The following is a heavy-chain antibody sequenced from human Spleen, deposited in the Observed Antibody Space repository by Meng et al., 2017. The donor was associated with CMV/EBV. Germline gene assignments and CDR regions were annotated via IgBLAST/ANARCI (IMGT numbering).Heavy chain of an antibody. CDR1: GGSISSYY. D-gene: IGHD6-13*01. Sequence: SETLSLTCTVSGGSISSYYWSWIRQPPGKGLEWIGYIYYSGSTNYNPSLKSRVTISVDTSKNQFSLKLSSVTAADTAVYYCARAYSSTRSRSDPWGQGTLVTVSS. J-gene: IGHJ5*02. V-gene: IGHV4-59*01. CDR3: ARAYSSTRSRSDP. CDR2: IYYSGST.